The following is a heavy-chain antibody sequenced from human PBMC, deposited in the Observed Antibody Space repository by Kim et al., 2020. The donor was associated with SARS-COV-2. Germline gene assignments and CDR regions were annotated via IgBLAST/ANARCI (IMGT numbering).Heavy chain of an antibody. V-gene: IGHV1-18*04. J-gene: IGHJ4*02. CDR2: ISPYNGNT. D-gene: IGHD2-8*01. CDR1: GYTFTNHG. CDR3: VRESETSGTVYLNY. Sequence: ASVKVSCKASGYTFTNHGFSWVRQAPGQGLEWMGWISPYNGNTNYAKKFQDRVTMTTDTSTSTVYMELRSLRLDDTAVFYCVRESETSGTVYLNYWGQGTLVTVSS.